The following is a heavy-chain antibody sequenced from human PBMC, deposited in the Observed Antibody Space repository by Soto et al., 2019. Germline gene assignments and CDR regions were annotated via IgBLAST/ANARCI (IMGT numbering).Heavy chain of an antibody. CDR2: VNPINGNT. CDR3: ARVNWHFDY. CDR1: GYSFSEFR. V-gene: IGHV1-2*02. J-gene: IGHJ4*02. Sequence: QVQLVQSGAEVKKPGASVKVSCKTSGYSFSEFRMHWVRQAPGQGLEWMGWVNPINGNTNYAQDLQGRVIMTRDASTKTVYMELISLSSDDTSTVYCARVNWHFDYWGQGPLITVSS.